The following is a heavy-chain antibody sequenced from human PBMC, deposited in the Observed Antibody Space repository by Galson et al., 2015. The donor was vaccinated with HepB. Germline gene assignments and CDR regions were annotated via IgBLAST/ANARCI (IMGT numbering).Heavy chain of an antibody. D-gene: IGHD2-2*01. CDR1: GLTVSSNY. V-gene: IGHV3-66*01. Sequence: SLRLSCAASGLTVSSNYMSWVRQAPGKGLEWVSVIYSGGSTYYADSVKGRFTISRDNSKNTLYLQMNSLRAEDTAVYYCAREGFCSSTSCPDYWGQGTLVTVSS. CDR3: AREGFCSSTSCPDY. CDR2: IYSGGST. J-gene: IGHJ4*02.